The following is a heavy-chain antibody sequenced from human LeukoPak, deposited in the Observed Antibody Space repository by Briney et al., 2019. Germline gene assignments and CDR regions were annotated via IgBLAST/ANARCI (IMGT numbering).Heavy chain of an antibody. D-gene: IGHD3-22*01. CDR3: ARVGNYYDSSGYYRRDYYYYYMDV. V-gene: IGHV3-7*01. CDR1: GFTFSSYW. Sequence: PGGSLRLSCAASGFTFSSYWMSWVRQAPGKGLEWVANIKQDGSEKYYVDSVKGRFTISRDNAKNSLYLQMNSLRAEDTAVYYCARVGNYYDSSGYYRRDYYYYYMDVWGKGTTVTISS. CDR2: IKQDGSEK. J-gene: IGHJ6*03.